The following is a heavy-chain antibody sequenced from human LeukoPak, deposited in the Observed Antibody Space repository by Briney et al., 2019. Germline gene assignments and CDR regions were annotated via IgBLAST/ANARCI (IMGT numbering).Heavy chain of an antibody. J-gene: IGHJ6*03. CDR3: ARDHRGSGSRYYYYYMDV. Sequence: GGSLRLSCAASGFTFSSYWMHWVRHAPGKGLVWVSRINSDGSSTSYADSVKGRFTISRDNAKNTLYLQMNSLRAEDTAVYYCARDHRGSGSRYYYYYMDVWGKGTTVTISS. CDR2: INSDGSST. D-gene: IGHD3-10*01. CDR1: GFTFSSYW. V-gene: IGHV3-74*01.